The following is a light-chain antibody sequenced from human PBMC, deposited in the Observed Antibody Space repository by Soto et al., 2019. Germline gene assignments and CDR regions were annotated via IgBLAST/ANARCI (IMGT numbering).Light chain of an antibody. CDR3: QQYNSYSPVT. Sequence: DIQMTQSPSTLSASVVDTVTVTCLASQSVSGWLAWYQQKPGEAPKLLIYDASSLESGVPQRFSGSGSGTEFTLTISSLQPDDFATYYCQQYNSYSPVTFGQGTKVDIK. CDR1: QSVSGW. CDR2: DAS. J-gene: IGKJ1*01. V-gene: IGKV1-5*01.